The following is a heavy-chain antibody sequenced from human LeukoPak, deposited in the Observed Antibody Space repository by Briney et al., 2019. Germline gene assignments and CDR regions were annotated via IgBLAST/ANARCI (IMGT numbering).Heavy chain of an antibody. D-gene: IGHD3-22*01. J-gene: IGHJ1*01. CDR3: ARVNPSNSGFYAY. CDR2: ISSSGTYV. V-gene: IGHV3-21*01. CDR1: GFTFSSYS. Sequence: GGSLRLSCAASGFTFSSYSMNWVRQAPGKGLEWVSSISSSGTYVYYADSVKGRFTVSRDNAKSSVYLQMNSLRAEDTAVYYCARVNPSNSGFYAYWGQGTLVTVSS.